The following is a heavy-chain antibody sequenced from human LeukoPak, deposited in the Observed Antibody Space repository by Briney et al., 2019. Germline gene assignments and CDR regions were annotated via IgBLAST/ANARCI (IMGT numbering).Heavy chain of an antibody. CDR2: ITFSGRTI. Sequence: GSLRLSCAASGFSFSDYHMIWIRQPPGKGLEWVSYITFSGRTIHYADSVKGRFTISRDNARSSLYLQMNSLRAEDTAVYYCARLGSSWPNWFDPWGQGTLVTVSS. CDR3: ARLGSSWPNWFDP. V-gene: IGHV3-11*01. CDR1: GFSFSDYH. J-gene: IGHJ5*02. D-gene: IGHD6-13*01.